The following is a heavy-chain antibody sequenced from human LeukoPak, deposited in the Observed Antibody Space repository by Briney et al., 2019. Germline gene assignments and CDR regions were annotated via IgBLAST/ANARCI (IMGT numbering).Heavy chain of an antibody. CDR3: ARGRGSGVDY. Sequence: PSETLFLSCTVSGVSVSSYCWSWIRQPPGKGLEWIGYIHYSGSTNYNPSLKSRVTISVDTSEKQFSLKVRSLTAADTAVYYCARGRGSGVDYWGQGTLVPVSS. V-gene: IGHV4-59*02. CDR2: IHYSGST. J-gene: IGHJ4*01. CDR1: GVSVSSYC. D-gene: IGHD6-25*01.